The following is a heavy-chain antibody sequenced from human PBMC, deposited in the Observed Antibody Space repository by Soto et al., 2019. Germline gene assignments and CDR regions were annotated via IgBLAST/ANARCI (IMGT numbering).Heavy chain of an antibody. CDR1: GGSISSGGYY. CDR2: FYYSGST. J-gene: IGHJ4*02. CDR3: ARAYDDGDLPFDY. V-gene: IGHV4-31*03. Sequence: QVQLQESGPGLVKPSQTLSLTCTVSGGSISSGGYYWSWIRQHPGKGLEWIGYFYYSGSTYYNPSLKRRVTISVDTSKNQFSLKLSSVTAADTAVYYCARAYDDGDLPFDYWGQGTLVTVSS. D-gene: IGHD4-17*01.